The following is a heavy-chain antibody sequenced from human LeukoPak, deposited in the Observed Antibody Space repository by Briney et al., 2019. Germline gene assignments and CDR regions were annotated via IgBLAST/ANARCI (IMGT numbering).Heavy chain of an antibody. CDR3: AREADSYGLSDAFDI. V-gene: IGHV4-34*01. Sequence: KPSETLSLTCAVYGGSFSGYYWSWIRQPPGKGLEWIGEINHSGSTNYNPSLKSRVTISVDTSKNQFSLKLSSVTAADTAVYYCAREADSYGLSDAFDIWGQGTMVTVSS. CDR1: GGSFSGYY. D-gene: IGHD5-18*01. J-gene: IGHJ3*02. CDR2: INHSGST.